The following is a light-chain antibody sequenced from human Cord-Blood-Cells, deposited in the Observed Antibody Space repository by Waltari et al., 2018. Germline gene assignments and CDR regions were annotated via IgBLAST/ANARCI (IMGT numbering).Light chain of an antibody. CDR3: MQALQTPYT. CDR1: QSLLHSNGYNY. CDR2: LSS. J-gene: IGKJ2*01. Sequence: DIVMTQSPLSLPVTPGEPASISCRSSQSLLHSNGYNYLDWYLQKPGQSPKLLIYLSSTRASGVPDRFSGSGSCTDFTLKISRVEAEDVGVYYCMQALQTPYTFGHGTKLEIK. V-gene: IGKV2-28*01.